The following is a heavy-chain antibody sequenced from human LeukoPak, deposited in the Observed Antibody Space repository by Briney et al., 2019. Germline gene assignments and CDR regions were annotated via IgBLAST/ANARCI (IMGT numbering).Heavy chain of an antibody. V-gene: IGHV4-4*07. CDR1: GGSISSDY. CDR3: ARGRSLTRSYSP. D-gene: IGHD5-18*01. Sequence: SETLSLTCTVSGGSISSDYWSWIRQPAGKGLEWIGHIYTSGSTNYNPSLKSRVTMSVDTSKNQFSLRLSSVTAADTAVYYCARGRSLTRSYSPWGQGTLVTVSS. CDR2: IYTSGST. J-gene: IGHJ5*02.